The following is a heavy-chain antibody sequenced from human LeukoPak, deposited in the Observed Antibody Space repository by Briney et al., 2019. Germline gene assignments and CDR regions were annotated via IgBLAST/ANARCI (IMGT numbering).Heavy chain of an antibody. CDR3: ARGGAAPEGYWFFDL. J-gene: IGHJ2*01. CDR2: MNPNSGNT. V-gene: IGHV1-8*01. CDR1: GYTFTSYD. Sequence: ASVKVSCKASGYTFTSYDINWVRQATGQGLEWMGWMNPNSGNTGYAQKFQGRVTMTRDTSISTAYMDLSRLRSDDTAVYYCARGGAAPEGYWFFDLWGRGTLVTVSS. D-gene: IGHD6-13*01.